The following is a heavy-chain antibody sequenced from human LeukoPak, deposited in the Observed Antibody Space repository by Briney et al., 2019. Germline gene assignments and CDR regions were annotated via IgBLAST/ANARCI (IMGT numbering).Heavy chain of an antibody. CDR2: INHSGST. Sequence: PSETLSLTCAVYGGSFSGYYWSWIRQPPGKGLEWIGEINHSGSTNYNPSLKSRVTISVDTSKNQFSLKLRSVTAADTAVYYCARGAVAAPVDYWGQGTLVTVSS. CDR3: ARGAVAAPVDY. V-gene: IGHV4-34*01. J-gene: IGHJ4*02. D-gene: IGHD2-15*01. CDR1: GGSFSGYY.